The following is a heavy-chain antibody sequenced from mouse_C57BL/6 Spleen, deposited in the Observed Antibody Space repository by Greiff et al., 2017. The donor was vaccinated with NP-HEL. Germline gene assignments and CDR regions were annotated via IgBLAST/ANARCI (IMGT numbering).Heavy chain of an antibody. J-gene: IGHJ4*01. CDR3: ARGWLLNYAMDY. Sequence: VQLQQSGPVLVKPGASVKMSCKASGYTFTDYYMNWVKQSHGKSLEWIGVINPYNGGTSYNQKFKGKATLTVDKSSSTAYMELNSLTSDDSAVYYCARGWLLNYAMDYWGQGTSVTVSS. V-gene: IGHV1-19*01. D-gene: IGHD2-3*01. CDR2: INPYNGGT. CDR1: GYTFTDYY.